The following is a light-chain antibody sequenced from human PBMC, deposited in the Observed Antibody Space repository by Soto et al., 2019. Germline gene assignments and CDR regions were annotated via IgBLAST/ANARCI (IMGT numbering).Light chain of an antibody. V-gene: IGLV2-14*01. CDR3: SSYTSSSTPV. CDR1: SSDVGGYNY. J-gene: IGLJ2*01. Sequence: QSALTQPASVSGSPGQSITISCTGTSSDVGGYNYVSWYQQHPGKAPKLMIYDVSNRPSGVSNRFSDSKSGNTASLTISGLQAEDEDDYYCSSYTSSSTPVFGGGTQLTVL. CDR2: DVS.